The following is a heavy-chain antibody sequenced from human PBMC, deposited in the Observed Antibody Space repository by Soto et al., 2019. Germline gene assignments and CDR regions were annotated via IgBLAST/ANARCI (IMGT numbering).Heavy chain of an antibody. V-gene: IGHV3-33*01. CDR1: GFTFSSYG. CDR3: ARTAYYYDSSGYYFDC. Sequence: QVQLVESGGGVVQPGRSLRLSCAASGFTFSSYGMHWVRQAPGKGLEWVAVIWYDGRNTYYADSVKGRFTISRDNSKNTLYLQMNSLRAEDTAVHYCARTAYYYDSSGYYFDCWGQGTLVTVSS. D-gene: IGHD3-22*01. J-gene: IGHJ4*02. CDR2: IWYDGRNT.